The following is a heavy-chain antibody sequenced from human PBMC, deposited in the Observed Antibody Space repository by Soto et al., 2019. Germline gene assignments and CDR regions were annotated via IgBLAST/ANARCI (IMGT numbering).Heavy chain of an antibody. J-gene: IGHJ6*02. CDR1: GFTFSSYA. V-gene: IGHV3-30-3*01. CDR3: ARGVGSSYYYGMDV. D-gene: IGHD2-2*01. CDR2: ISYDGSNK. Sequence: QVQQVESGGGVVQPGRSLRLSCAASGFTFSSYAMHWVRQAPGKGLEWVAVISYDGSNKYYADSVKGRFTISRDNSKNTLYLQMNSLRAEDTAVYYCARGVGSSYYYGMDVWGQGTTVTVSS.